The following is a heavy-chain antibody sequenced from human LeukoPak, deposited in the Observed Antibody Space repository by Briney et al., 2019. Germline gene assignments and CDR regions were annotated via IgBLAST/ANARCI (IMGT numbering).Heavy chain of an antibody. Sequence: SETLSLTCTVSGGSISSYYWSWIRQPPGKGLEWIGYIYYSGSTNYNPSLKSRVTISVDTSKNQFSLKLSSVTAADTAVYYCARGGPDFWSGYYFDYWGQGTLVTVSS. J-gene: IGHJ4*02. D-gene: IGHD3-3*01. V-gene: IGHV4-59*01. CDR1: GGSISSYY. CDR3: ARGGPDFWSGYYFDY. CDR2: IYYSGST.